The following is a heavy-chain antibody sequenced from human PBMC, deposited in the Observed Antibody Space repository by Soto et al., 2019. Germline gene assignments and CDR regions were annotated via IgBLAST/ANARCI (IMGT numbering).Heavy chain of an antibody. D-gene: IGHD6-6*01. CDR3: ARGGGAARRSDWPRKNDY. CDR2: INPNSGGT. CDR1: GYTFTGYY. J-gene: IGHJ4*02. Sequence: QVQLVQSGAEVKKPGASVKVSCKASGYTFTGYYMHWVRQAPGQGLEWMGWINPNSGGTNYAKEFQGRVSMTRATSISTAYMEPSRLRSEDTAVYYCARGGGAARRSDWPRKNDYWGQGTLVTVSS. V-gene: IGHV1-2*02.